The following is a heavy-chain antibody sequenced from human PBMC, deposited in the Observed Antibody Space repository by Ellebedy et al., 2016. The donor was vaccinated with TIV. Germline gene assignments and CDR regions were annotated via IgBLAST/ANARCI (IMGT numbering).Heavy chain of an antibody. J-gene: IGHJ6*02. CDR2: VFYSGDT. Sequence: GSLRLSXTVSGGSISRFSWTWIRQPPGKGLEWIGYVFYSGDTIYNPSLNSRVTMSVDTSKNQFYLSLTSVTAADTAVYYCVRFDYDVEGYYGLDVWGQGTTVAVSS. V-gene: IGHV4-59*01. CDR1: GGSISRFS. CDR3: VRFDYDVEGYYGLDV. D-gene: IGHD3-3*01.